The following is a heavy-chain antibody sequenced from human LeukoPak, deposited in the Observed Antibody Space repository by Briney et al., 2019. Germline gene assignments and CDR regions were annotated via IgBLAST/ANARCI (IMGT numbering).Heavy chain of an antibody. CDR3: ARGSSNY. J-gene: IGHJ4*02. CDR2: INHSGST. Sequence: SGTLSLICAVYGGSFSGYYWSWIRQPPGKGLEWIGEINHSGSTNYNPSLKSRVTISVDTSKNQFSLKLSSVTAADTAVYYCARGSSNYWGQGTLVTVSS. CDR1: GGSFSGYY. V-gene: IGHV4-34*01.